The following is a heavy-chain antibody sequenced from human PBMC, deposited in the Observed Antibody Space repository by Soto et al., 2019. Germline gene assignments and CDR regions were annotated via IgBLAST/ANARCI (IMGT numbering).Heavy chain of an antibody. Sequence: ESLKISCQGSGYSFTRNWIAWVRQRPGKGLEWMGIIYPGDSDTRYSPSFQGQVTISADKSINTAYLQWSSLKASDTAMYYCARHSGTAESDSHWGQGTLVTVSS. CDR1: GYSFTRNW. CDR2: IYPGDSDT. V-gene: IGHV5-51*01. CDR3: ARHSGTAESDSH. J-gene: IGHJ1*01. D-gene: IGHD6-13*01.